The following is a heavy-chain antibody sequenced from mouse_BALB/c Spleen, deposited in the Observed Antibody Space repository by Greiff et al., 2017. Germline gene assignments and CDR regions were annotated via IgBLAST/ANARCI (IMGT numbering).Heavy chain of an antibody. CDR3: AREDY. Sequence: QVQLQQPGAELVRPGASVKLSCKASGYTFTSYWMNWVKQRPGQGLEWIGMIDPSDSETHYNQIFKDKATLTVDKSSSTAYMQLSSLTSEDSAVYYCAREDYWGQGTTLTVSS. V-gene: IGHV1-61*01. CDR1: GYTFTSYW. J-gene: IGHJ2*01. CDR2: IDPSDSET.